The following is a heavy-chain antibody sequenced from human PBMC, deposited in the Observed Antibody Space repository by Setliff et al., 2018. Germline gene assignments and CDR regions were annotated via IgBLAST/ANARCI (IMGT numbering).Heavy chain of an antibody. J-gene: IGHJ3*02. CDR3: VRDRAAIVVGPPTAAFDI. CDR1: RGTFSSYG. D-gene: IGHD2-2*01. V-gene: IGHV1-18*01. Sequence: GASVKVSCKASRGTFSSYGITWVRQAPGQGLEWMGWIRPHNGNTAYAQKFQDRVILTTDTSTGTAYMEVRSLRSDDTAQYYCVRDRAAIVVGPPTAAFDIWGQGTMVTVSS. CDR2: IRPHNGNT.